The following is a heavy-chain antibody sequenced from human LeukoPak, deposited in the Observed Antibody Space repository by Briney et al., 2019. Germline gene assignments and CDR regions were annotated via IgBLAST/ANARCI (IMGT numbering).Heavy chain of an antibody. Sequence: GGSLRLSCAASGFTFSSYWMSWVRQAPGKGLEWVANIKQDGSEKYYVDSVKGRFTISRDNAKNSLYLQMNSLRAEDTAVYYCARDTPTNYDFWSGYYGYFDYWGQGTLVTVSS. D-gene: IGHD3-3*01. J-gene: IGHJ4*02. CDR3: ARDTPTNYDFWSGYYGYFDY. V-gene: IGHV3-7*01. CDR2: IKQDGSEK. CDR1: GFTFSSYW.